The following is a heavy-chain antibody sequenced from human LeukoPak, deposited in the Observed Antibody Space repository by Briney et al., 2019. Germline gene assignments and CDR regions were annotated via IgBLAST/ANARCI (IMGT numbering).Heavy chain of an antibody. CDR3: ARGGYYSSGTHDY. Sequence: PGGSLRLSCAASGFTFSRYWMDWVRLAPGKGLVWVSRINSDGSSTTYADSVKGRFTISRDNARDTLYLQMNSLRAEDTAVYYCARGGYYSSGTHDYWGQGTLVTVSS. V-gene: IGHV3-74*01. J-gene: IGHJ4*02. D-gene: IGHD3-10*01. CDR2: INSDGSST. CDR1: GFTFSRYW.